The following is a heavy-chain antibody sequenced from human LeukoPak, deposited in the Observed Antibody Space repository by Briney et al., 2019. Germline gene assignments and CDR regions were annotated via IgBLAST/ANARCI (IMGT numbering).Heavy chain of an antibody. CDR2: IIPILGIA. Sequence: GASVKVSCKASGGTFSSYAISWVRQAPGQGLEWMGRIIPILGIANYAQKFQGRVTITADRSTSTAYMELSSLRSEDTAVYYCAYAWXSSPSGWFDPWGQGTLVTVS. CDR3: AYAWXSSPSGWFDP. D-gene: IGHD6-6*01. CDR1: GGTFSSYA. J-gene: IGHJ5*02. V-gene: IGHV1-69*04.